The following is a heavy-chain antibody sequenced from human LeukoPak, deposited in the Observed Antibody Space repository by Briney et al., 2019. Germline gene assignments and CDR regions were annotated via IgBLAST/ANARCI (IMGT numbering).Heavy chain of an antibody. Sequence: PGGSLRLSCASSVFILISYALSWVRPAPGKGRDWVAAISDSDGNTYYADSVKGRFTISRDNAKNSLYLQMNSLRAEDTAVYYCAELGITMIGGVWGKGTTVTISS. D-gene: IGHD3-10*02. CDR1: VFILISYA. CDR2: ISDSDGNT. CDR3: AELGITMIGGV. J-gene: IGHJ6*04. V-gene: IGHV3-23*01.